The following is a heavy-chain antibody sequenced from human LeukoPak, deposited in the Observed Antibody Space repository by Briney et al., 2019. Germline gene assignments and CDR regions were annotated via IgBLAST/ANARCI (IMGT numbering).Heavy chain of an antibody. CDR2: IYYSGST. CDR3: ARLDVDTAMVTWFDP. V-gene: IGHV4-59*08. D-gene: IGHD5-18*01. Sequence: SETLSLTCTVSGGSISSYYWSWIRQPPGKGLEWIGYIYYSGSTNCNPSLKSRVTISVDTSKNQFSLKLSSVTAADTAVYYCARLDVDTAMVTWFDPWGQGTLVTVSS. CDR1: GGSISSYY. J-gene: IGHJ5*02.